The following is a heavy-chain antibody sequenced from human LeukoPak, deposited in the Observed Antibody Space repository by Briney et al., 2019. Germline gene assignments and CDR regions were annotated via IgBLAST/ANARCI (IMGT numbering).Heavy chain of an antibody. CDR1: GFIFSHYT. CDR2: IISSSIYI. D-gene: IGHD3-16*01. Sequence: GGSLRLSCAASGFIFSHYTMNWVRQAPGKGLEWVSSIISSSIYIYYADSVKGRFTISRDNAKNSLYLQMNSLRAEDTAVYYCARGENTYIDYWGQGTLVTVSS. J-gene: IGHJ4*02. CDR3: ARGENTYIDY. V-gene: IGHV3-21*01.